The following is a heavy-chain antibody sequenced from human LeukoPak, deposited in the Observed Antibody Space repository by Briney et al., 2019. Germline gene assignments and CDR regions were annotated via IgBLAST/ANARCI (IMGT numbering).Heavy chain of an antibody. J-gene: IGHJ3*01. Sequence: PGGSLRLSCAASGFIFNKHAMSWVRQAPGKGPEWISYIVISGSSIYYTDSVKGRFTISRDNVKNALYLQMNSLRVEDTAVYYCARGPRNNAFDVWGQGTMVTVSS. CDR2: IVISGSSI. V-gene: IGHV3-11*01. D-gene: IGHD1/OR15-1a*01. CDR1: GFIFNKHA. CDR3: ARGPRNNAFDV.